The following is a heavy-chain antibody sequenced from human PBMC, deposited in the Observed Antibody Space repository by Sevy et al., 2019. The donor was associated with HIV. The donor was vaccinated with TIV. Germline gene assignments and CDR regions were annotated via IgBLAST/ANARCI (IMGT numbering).Heavy chain of an antibody. D-gene: IGHD3-10*01. Sequence: ASVKVSCKASGYTFTSYGISWVRQAPGQGLEWMGWISAYNGNTNYAQKLQDRVTMTTDTSTSTAYMELRSLRSDDTAVYYCARDSPDYYGSGSGYYYYGMDVWGQGTTVTVSS. CDR1: GYTFTSYG. CDR3: ARDSPDYYGSGSGYYYYGMDV. J-gene: IGHJ6*02. V-gene: IGHV1-18*01. CDR2: ISAYNGNT.